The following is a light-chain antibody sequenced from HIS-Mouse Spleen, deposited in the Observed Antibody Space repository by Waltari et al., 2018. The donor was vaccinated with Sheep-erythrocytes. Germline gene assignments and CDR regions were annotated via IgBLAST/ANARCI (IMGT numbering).Light chain of an antibody. V-gene: IGLV2-23*01. CDR2: EGS. Sequence: QSALTQPASVSGSPGQSITISCTGTSSDVGSYNLVSVHQQHPGKAPKHLIYEGSKRPSGVSNRFSGSKSGNTASLTISGLQAEDEADYYCCSYAGSSTPWVFGGGTKLTVL. CDR3: CSYAGSSTPWV. J-gene: IGLJ3*02. CDR1: SSDVGSYNL.